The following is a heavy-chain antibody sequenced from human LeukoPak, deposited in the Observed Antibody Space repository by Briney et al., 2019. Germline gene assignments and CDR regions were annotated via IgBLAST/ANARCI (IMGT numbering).Heavy chain of an antibody. D-gene: IGHD3-10*01. CDR2: FDPEDGET. CDR3: ATDYYGSGSYSPQAFDI. CDR1: GYTLTELS. V-gene: IGHV1-24*01. J-gene: IGHJ3*02. Sequence: EASVKVSCKVSGYTLTELSMHWVRQAPGKGLEWMGGFDPEDGETIYPQKFQGRVTMTEDTSTDTAYMELSSLRSEDTAVYFCATDYYGSGSYSPQAFDIWGQGTMVTVSS.